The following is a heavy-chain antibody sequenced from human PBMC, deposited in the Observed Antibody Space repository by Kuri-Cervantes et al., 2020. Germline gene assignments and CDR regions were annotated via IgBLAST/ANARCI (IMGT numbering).Heavy chain of an antibody. Sequence: GESLKISCAASGFMFSSYGMHWVRQAPGKGLEWVTFIRHDGSNEYYVDSVKGRFTISRDNSKNTLYLQMNSLRAEDTAVYYCAKGLGSNNWYHFDYWGQGTLVTVSS. D-gene: IGHD1-20*01. CDR3: AKGLGSNNWYHFDY. V-gene: IGHV3-30*02. J-gene: IGHJ4*02. CDR2: IRHDGSNE. CDR1: GFMFSSYG.